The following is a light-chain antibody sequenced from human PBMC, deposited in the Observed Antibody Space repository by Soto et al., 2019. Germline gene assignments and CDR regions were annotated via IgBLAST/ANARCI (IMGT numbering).Light chain of an antibody. CDR3: AAWDDSLNGQVV. CDR1: SSNIGSNT. J-gene: IGLJ2*01. V-gene: IGLV1-44*01. CDR2: SNY. Sequence: QSELTQPPSASGTPGQRVTISCSGTSSNIGSNTVSWYQQVPGTAPKLLIYSNYQRPSGVPDRFSGSKSGTSASLAISGLQSEDEAAYYCAAWDDSLNGQVVLGGGTKLTVL.